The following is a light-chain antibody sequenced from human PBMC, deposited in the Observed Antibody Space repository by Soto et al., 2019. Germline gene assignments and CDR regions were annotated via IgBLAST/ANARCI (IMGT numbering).Light chain of an antibody. J-gene: IGLJ1*01. CDR3: NSYSSSTTLYL. V-gene: IGLV2-14*01. Sequence: QSALTQPASVSGSPGQSITISRTGTSSDVGGYNYVSWYQQHPGKAPKLMISDVSNRPSGVSIRFSGSKSGNTASLTISGLQAEDEADYYCNSYSSSTTLYLFGTGTKVTVL. CDR2: DVS. CDR1: SSDVGGYNY.